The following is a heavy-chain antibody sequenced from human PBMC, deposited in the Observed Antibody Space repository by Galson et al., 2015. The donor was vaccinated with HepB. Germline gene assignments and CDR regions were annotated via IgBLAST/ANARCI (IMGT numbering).Heavy chain of an antibody. V-gene: IGHV3-30-3*01. CDR2: ISYDGSNK. Sequence: SLRLSCAASGFTFSSYAMHWVRQAPGKGLEWVAVISYDGSNKYYADSVKGRFTISRDNSKNTLYLQMNSLRAEDTAVYYCARAPRTGDRDWYFDLWGRGTLVTVSS. CDR3: ARAPRTGDRDWYFDL. D-gene: IGHD4-17*01. CDR1: GFTFSSYA. J-gene: IGHJ2*01.